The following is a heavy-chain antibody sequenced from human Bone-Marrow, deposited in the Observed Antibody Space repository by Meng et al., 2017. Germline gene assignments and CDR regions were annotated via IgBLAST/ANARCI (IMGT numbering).Heavy chain of an antibody. D-gene: IGHD1-14*01. CDR3: ARGAKFTPPKPNWFDP. CDR1: GGTFSSYA. J-gene: IGHJ5*02. Sequence: ASVKVSCKASGGTFSSYAISWVRQAPGQGLEWMGIINPSGGSTSYAQKFQGRVTMTRDTSTSTVYMELSSLRSEDTAVYYCARGAKFTPPKPNWFDPWGQGTLVTVSS. V-gene: IGHV1-46*01. CDR2: INPSGGST.